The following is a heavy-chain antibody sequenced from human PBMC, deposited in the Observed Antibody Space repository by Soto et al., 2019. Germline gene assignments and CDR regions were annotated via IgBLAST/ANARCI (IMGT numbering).Heavy chain of an antibody. CDR3: ARDPPHFGSGWYFDY. CDR2: ISYDGSNK. J-gene: IGHJ4*02. D-gene: IGHD6-19*01. Sequence: GGSLRLSCAASGFTFNSYAMHWVRQAPGKGLEWVAVISYDGSNKYYADSVKGRFTISRDNSKNTLYLQMNSLRAEDTAAYYCARDPPHFGSGWYFDYWGQGTLVTVSS. CDR1: GFTFNSYA. V-gene: IGHV3-30-3*01.